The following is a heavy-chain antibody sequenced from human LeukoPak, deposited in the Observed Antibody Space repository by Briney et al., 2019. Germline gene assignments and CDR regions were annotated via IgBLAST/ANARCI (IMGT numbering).Heavy chain of an antibody. CDR1: GGSVSSVSYY. J-gene: IGHJ4*02. V-gene: IGHV4-61*01. CDR3: VRGQGGWLQLYYFDY. D-gene: IGHD5-24*01. Sequence: SDTLSLTCTVSGGSVSSVSYYWSWIRRPTGKGLEWIGYIYYSGSTNYNPSLKSRVTISVDTSKNQFSLKLSSVTAADTAVYYCVRGQGGWLQLYYFDYWGQGTLVTVSS. CDR2: IYYSGST.